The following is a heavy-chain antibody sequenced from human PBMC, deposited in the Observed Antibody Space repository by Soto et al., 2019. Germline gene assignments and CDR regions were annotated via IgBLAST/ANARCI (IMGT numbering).Heavy chain of an antibody. D-gene: IGHD3-10*01. CDR3: ARFITIVRGGAFDI. Sequence: EVQLVESGGGLVQPGGSLRLSCAASGFTFSSYWMHWVRQAPGKGLVWVSRINSDGSSTSYADSVKGRFTISRDNAKNTLYLQMNSLRAEDTAVYYCARFITIVRGGAFDIWGQGTMVTVSS. V-gene: IGHV3-74*01. CDR2: INSDGSST. J-gene: IGHJ3*02. CDR1: GFTFSSYW.